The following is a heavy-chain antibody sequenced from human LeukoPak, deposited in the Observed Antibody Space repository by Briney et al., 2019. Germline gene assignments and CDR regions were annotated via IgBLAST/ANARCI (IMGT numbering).Heavy chain of an antibody. CDR1: GFTFSSYA. Sequence: GGSLRLSCAASGFTFSSYAMSWVRQAPGKGLEWVSAISGSGGSTYYADSVKGRFTISRDNSKNTPYLQMNSLRAEDTAVYYCAKARGYCSSTSCSHFDYWGQGTLVTVSS. CDR3: AKARGYCSSTSCSHFDY. J-gene: IGHJ4*02. CDR2: ISGSGGST. D-gene: IGHD2-2*01. V-gene: IGHV3-23*01.